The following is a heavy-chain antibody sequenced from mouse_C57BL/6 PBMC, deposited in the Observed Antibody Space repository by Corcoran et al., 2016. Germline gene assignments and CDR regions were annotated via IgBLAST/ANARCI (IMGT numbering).Heavy chain of an antibody. Sequence: EVQLQQSGPVLVKPGASVKMSCKASGYTFTDYYMNWVKQSHGKSLEWIGDINPNNGGTTYNQKFKGKATLTVDKSSSTAYMELRSLTSEDSAVYYCARLGYGSSLFDYWGQGTTLTVSS. CDR1: GYTFTDYY. CDR3: ARLGYGSSLFDY. J-gene: IGHJ2*01. D-gene: IGHD1-1*01. V-gene: IGHV1-26*01. CDR2: INPNNGGT.